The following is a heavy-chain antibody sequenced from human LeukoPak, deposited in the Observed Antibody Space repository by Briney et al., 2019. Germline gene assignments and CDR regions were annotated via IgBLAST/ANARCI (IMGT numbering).Heavy chain of an antibody. Sequence: GGSLRLSCAASGFTFSSYGMHWVRQAPGKGLEWVAFIRYDGNNKYYADSVKGRFTISRDNSKNTLYLQMNSLRAEDTAVYYCARAYSETYGLGYYYMDVWGKGTTVTISS. CDR1: GFTFSSYG. J-gene: IGHJ6*03. D-gene: IGHD1-26*01. CDR3: ARAYSETYGLGYYYMDV. CDR2: IRYDGNNK. V-gene: IGHV3-30*02.